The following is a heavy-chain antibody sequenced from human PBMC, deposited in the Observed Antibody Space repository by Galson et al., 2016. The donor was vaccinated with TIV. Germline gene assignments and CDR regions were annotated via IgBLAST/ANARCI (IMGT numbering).Heavy chain of an antibody. V-gene: IGHV3-23*01. J-gene: IGHJ3*02. D-gene: IGHD5-18*01. CDR1: GFTFSTFA. CDR3: AKGYEGFNDAFDI. CDR2: ISVSGGTT. Sequence: SLRLSCAASGFTFSTFAMNWVRQAPGKGLEWVSVISVSGGTTYYADSVKGRFTVSRDNSKNKLYVQMNSLRAEDTAVYYCAKGYEGFNDAFDIWGRGTMVTVSS.